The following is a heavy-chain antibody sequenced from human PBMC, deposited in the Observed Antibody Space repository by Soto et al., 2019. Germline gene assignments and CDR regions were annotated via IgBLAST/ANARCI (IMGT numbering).Heavy chain of an antibody. D-gene: IGHD1-26*01. Sequence: GESLKISCKGSGYSFTSYWIGWVRQMPGKGLEWMGIIYPGDSDTRYSPSFQGQVTISADKSISTAYLQWSSLKASDTAMYYRARHSLLAPYGFYYYYGMDVWGQGTTVTVSS. CDR3: ARHSLLAPYGFYYYYGMDV. CDR2: IYPGDSDT. J-gene: IGHJ6*02. CDR1: GYSFTSYW. V-gene: IGHV5-51*01.